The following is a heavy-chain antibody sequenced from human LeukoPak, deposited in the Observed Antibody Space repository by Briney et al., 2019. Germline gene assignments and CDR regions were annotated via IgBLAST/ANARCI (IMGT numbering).Heavy chain of an antibody. CDR1: GYTFTGYY. V-gene: IGHV1-2*02. D-gene: IGHD1-7*01. CDR2: INPNSGGT. CDR3: ARDRPVSRLGTDFDY. Sequence: ASVKVSCKASGYTFTGYYMHWVRQAPGQGLEWMGWINPNSGGTDYAQKFQGGVTMTRDTSISTAYMELSSLRSDDTAVYYCARDRPVSRLGTDFDYWGQGALVTVSS. J-gene: IGHJ4*02.